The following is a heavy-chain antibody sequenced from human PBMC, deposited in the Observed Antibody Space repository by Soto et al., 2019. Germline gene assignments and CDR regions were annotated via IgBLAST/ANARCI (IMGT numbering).Heavy chain of an antibody. J-gene: IGHJ1*01. CDR2: ISAYNGAT. Sequence: QVQLVQSGAEVKEPGASVKVSCKSSGYTFTNYGITWVRQAPGQGLEWMGWISAYNGATNYAQKFQDRVTLTTDTSTSTAYMELRSLRSNDTAVYYCARSDRDYAGSTAYWGQGTLVTVSS. V-gene: IGHV1-18*01. CDR1: GYTFTNYG. D-gene: IGHD4-17*01. CDR3: ARSDRDYAGSTAY.